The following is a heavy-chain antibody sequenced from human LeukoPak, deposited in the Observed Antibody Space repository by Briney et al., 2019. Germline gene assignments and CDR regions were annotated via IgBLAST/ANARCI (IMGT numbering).Heavy chain of an antibody. D-gene: IGHD3-22*01. Sequence: ASVKVSCKASGYTFTGYYMHWVRQAPGQGLEWMGWINPNSGGTNYAQKFQGRVTMTRDTSIGTAYMELSRLRSDDTAVYYCARTTGPYYDSSFDYWGQGTLVTVSS. V-gene: IGHV1-2*02. CDR3: ARTTGPYYDSSFDY. CDR2: INPNSGGT. CDR1: GYTFTGYY. J-gene: IGHJ4*02.